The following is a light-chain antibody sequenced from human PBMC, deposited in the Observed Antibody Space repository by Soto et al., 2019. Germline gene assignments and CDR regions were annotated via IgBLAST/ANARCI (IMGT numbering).Light chain of an antibody. CDR1: SSDVGGYNY. V-gene: IGLV2-14*01. Sequence: QSALTQPASLSGSPEQSITISCTGTSSDVGGYNYVSWYQQHPGKAPKLMIYEVSNRPSGVSDRFSGSKSGNTASLTISGLQAEDEADYYCSSYTSSSFLFGGGTKLTVL. J-gene: IGLJ2*01. CDR3: SSYTSSSFL. CDR2: EVS.